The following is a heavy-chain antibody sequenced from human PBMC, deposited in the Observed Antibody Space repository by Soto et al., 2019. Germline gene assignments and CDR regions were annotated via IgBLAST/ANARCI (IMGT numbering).Heavy chain of an antibody. V-gene: IGHV3-30*18. CDR3: AKDGAELRYFDWVPDY. CDR2: ISYDGSNK. D-gene: IGHD3-9*01. J-gene: IGHJ4*02. CDR1: GFTFSSYG. Sequence: GGSLRLSCAASGFTFSSYGMHWVRQAPGKGLEWVAVISYDGSNKYYADSVRGRFTISRDNSKNTLYLQMNSLRAEDTAVYYCAKDGAELRYFDWVPDYWGQGTLVTVSS.